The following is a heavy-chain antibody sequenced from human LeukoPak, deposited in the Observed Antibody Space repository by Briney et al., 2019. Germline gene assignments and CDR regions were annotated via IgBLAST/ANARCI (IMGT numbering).Heavy chain of an antibody. Sequence: GGSLRLPCAASGFTFRSYGMYWVRQAPGKGLEWVADIRHDESSKYYADTVKGRFTISRDNSKNTLYLQMNSLRADDTAVYYCAKPMGGNPPSNFDYWGQGTLVTVSS. J-gene: IGHJ4*02. V-gene: IGHV3-30*02. CDR3: AKPMGGNPPSNFDY. D-gene: IGHD4-23*01. CDR2: IRHDESSK. CDR1: GFTFRSYG.